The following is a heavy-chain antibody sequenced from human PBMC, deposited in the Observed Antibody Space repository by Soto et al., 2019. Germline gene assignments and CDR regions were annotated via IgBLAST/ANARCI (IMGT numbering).Heavy chain of an antibody. D-gene: IGHD3-10*01. CDR3: ASQDVLLWFGELSH. CDR1: GYTFTSYA. J-gene: IGHJ4*02. V-gene: IGHV1-3*01. CDR2: INAGNGNT. Sequence: ASVTVSCKASGYTFTSYAMHWVRQAPGQRLEWMGWINAGNGNTKYSQKFQGRDTITRDTSASTAYMELSSLRSEDTAVYYCASQDVLLWFGELSHWGQGTLVTV.